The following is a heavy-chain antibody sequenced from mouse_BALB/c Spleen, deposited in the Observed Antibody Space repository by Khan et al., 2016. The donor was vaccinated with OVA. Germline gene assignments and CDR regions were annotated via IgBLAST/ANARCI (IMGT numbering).Heavy chain of an antibody. Sequence: EVKLLESGPGLVKPTQSLSLTCTVTGYSITSEYTWNWIRQFPGNKLEWMGFISYSGNTRYNPSLKSRISITRDTSNNQFFLQLNSVTSEDTATYYCARKDYYDYDPFPYWGQGTLVTVSA. J-gene: IGHJ3*01. V-gene: IGHV3-2*02. D-gene: IGHD2-4*01. CDR2: ISYSGNT. CDR1: GYSITSEYT. CDR3: ARKDYYDYDPFPY.